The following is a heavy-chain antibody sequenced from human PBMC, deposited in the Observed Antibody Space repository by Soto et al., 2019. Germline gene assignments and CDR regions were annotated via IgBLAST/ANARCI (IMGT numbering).Heavy chain of an antibody. CDR2: IKSKSAGETT. CDR1: GFSFRTTW. V-gene: IGHV3-15*05. Sequence: EVQLVESGGGWVKPGGSLRLSCAASGFSFRTTWMAWVRQAPGKGLEWVGRIKSKSAGETTDYADPVKGRFTISRDDSKDTLYLHMDSLETGDAAVYYCSTGSPFSGRVFDYWGQGTLVTVSS. J-gene: IGHJ4*02. D-gene: IGHD1-26*01. CDR3: STGSPFSGRVFDY.